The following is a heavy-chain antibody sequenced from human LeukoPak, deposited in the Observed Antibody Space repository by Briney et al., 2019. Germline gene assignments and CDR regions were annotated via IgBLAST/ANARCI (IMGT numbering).Heavy chain of an antibody. CDR3: AKSLSSRGVIIPKTSRYFDY. V-gene: IGHV3-74*01. D-gene: IGHD3-10*01. J-gene: IGHJ4*02. CDR1: GFIFSSYW. Sequence: GGSLRLSYAASGFIFSSYWMHWVRQAPGKGLVWVSRINSDGSSTSYADSVKGRFTISRDNAKNTLYLQMNSLRAEDTAVYYCAKSLSSRGVIIPKTSRYFDYWGQGTLVTVSS. CDR2: INSDGSST.